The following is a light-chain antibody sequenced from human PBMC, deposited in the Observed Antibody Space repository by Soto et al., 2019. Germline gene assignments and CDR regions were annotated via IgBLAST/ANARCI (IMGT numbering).Light chain of an antibody. Sequence: QSVLTQPPSVSGAPGQRVTISCTGSSSNIGAGYDVHWYTQLPGTAPKHLIYDNNNRPSGVPDRLSGSKSDTSASLAITGHQAEDEADYYCQSFDTSLSGILVFVGGTKL. V-gene: IGLV1-40*01. CDR3: QSFDTSLSGILV. CDR1: SSNIGAGYD. J-gene: IGLJ2*01. CDR2: DNN.